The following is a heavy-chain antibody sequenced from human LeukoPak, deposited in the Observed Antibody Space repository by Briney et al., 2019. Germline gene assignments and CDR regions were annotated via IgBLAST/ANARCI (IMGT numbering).Heavy chain of an antibody. CDR1: GYTFTSFY. D-gene: IGHD6-19*01. Sequence: ASVTVSCKASGYTFTSFYMHWVRQAPGQGLEWMGIINPSGGSTSYAQKFQGRVTMTRDTSTSTVYMELSSLRSEDTAVYYCARTLYSSGWYDYWGQGTLVTVSS. J-gene: IGHJ4*02. CDR2: INPSGGST. CDR3: ARTLYSSGWYDY. V-gene: IGHV1-46*01.